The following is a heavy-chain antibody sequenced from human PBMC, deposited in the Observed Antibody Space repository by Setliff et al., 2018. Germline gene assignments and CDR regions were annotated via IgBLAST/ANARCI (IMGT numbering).Heavy chain of an antibody. Sequence: PGGSLRLSCAASRFTFSNYWMSWVRQAPGKGLEWVANIKEDGSEKYYVDSVKGRFTISRDNAKNSLDLQMDSLRGEDTAVYYCVRDRWKVIVSRGDDAFDLWGQGAMVTVSS. J-gene: IGHJ3*01. CDR3: VRDRWKVIVSRGDDAFDL. V-gene: IGHV3-7*01. D-gene: IGHD3-22*01. CDR2: IKEDGSEK. CDR1: RFTFSNYW.